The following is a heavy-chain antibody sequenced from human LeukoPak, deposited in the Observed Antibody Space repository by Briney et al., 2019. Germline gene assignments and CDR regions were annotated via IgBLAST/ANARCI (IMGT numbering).Heavy chain of an antibody. Sequence: GGSLRLSCTSSGFTFNNYGMHWVRRGPGKGLEWVANIKQDGSEKYYVDSVKGRFTISRDNAKNSLYLQMNSLRAEDTAVYYCTTVWDSSGKKDFQNWGQGTLVTVSS. CDR3: TTVWDSSGKKDFQN. J-gene: IGHJ1*01. V-gene: IGHV3-7*03. D-gene: IGHD3-22*01. CDR1: GFTFNNYG. CDR2: IKQDGSEK.